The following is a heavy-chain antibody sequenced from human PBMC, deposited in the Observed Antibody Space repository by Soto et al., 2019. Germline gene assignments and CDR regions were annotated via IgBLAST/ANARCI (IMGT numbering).Heavy chain of an antibody. CDR3: ARGGGNGRISGWSDAFDI. D-gene: IGHD6-19*01. V-gene: IGHV1-3*01. J-gene: IGHJ3*02. Sequence: ASVKVSCKASGYTFTSYAMHWVRQAPGQRLEWMGWINAGNGNTKYSQKFQGRVSITRETSASTAYMELSSLRSEDTAVYYCARGGGNGRISGWSDAFDIWGQGTMVTVSS. CDR1: GYTFTSYA. CDR2: INAGNGNT.